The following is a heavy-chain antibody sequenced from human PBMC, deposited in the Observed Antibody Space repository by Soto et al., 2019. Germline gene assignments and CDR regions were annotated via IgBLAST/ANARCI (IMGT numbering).Heavy chain of an antibody. CDR1: GGSISGYY. CDR2: IYYSGST. J-gene: IGHJ2*01. Sequence: SETLSLTCTVSGGSISGYYWSWIRQPPGKGLEWIGYIYYSGSTYYNPSLKSRVTISVDTSKNQFSLKLSSVTAADTAVYYCASFTTVTTYWYFDLWGRGTLVTVSS. CDR3: ASFTTVTTYWYFDL. V-gene: IGHV4-59*04. D-gene: IGHD4-17*01.